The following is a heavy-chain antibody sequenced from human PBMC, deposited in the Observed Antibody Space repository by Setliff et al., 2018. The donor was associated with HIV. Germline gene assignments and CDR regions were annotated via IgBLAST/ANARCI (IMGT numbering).Heavy chain of an antibody. CDR3: ARDSPSIRYTDYFDY. V-gene: IGHV3-21*05. D-gene: IGHD3-16*02. J-gene: IGHJ4*02. CDR1: GFTFSTYG. Sequence: GGSLRLSCAASGFTFSTYGMHWVRQAPEKGLEWVSYITAGGGSTFYADSVKGRFTISRDNAKNSLYLQMNSLRAEDTAVYYCARDSPSIRYTDYFDYWGQGTLVTVSS. CDR2: ITAGGGST.